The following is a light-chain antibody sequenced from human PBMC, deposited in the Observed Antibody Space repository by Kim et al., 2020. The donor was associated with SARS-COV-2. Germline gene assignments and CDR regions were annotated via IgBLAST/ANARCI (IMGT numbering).Light chain of an antibody. V-gene: IGKV3-15*01. J-gene: IGKJ2*01. CDR2: AAS. CDR3: QQYDKWPPAYT. CDR1: EDVNSN. Sequence: SPGERAIPSCRASEDVNSNLAWYHQKPGQAPRLLIYAASTRATGIPVRFSGGGSETEFTMTISSLLSEDSAVYYCQQYDKWPPAYTFGQGTKLEI.